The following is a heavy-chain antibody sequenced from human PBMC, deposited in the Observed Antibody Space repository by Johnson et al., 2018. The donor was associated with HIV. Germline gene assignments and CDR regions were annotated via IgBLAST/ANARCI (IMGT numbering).Heavy chain of an antibody. J-gene: IGHJ3*02. V-gene: IGHV3-74*02. D-gene: IGHD2-21*02. CDR2: INSDGSST. Sequence: VQLVESGGGAVQPGGSLRLSCAASGFTVSSNYMSWVRQAPGKGLVWVSRINSDGSSTSYADSVKGRFTISRDNAKNTLYLQMNSLRAGDTAVYYCARVTKDAFDIWGQGTMVTVSS. CDR3: ARVTKDAFDI. CDR1: GFTVSSNY.